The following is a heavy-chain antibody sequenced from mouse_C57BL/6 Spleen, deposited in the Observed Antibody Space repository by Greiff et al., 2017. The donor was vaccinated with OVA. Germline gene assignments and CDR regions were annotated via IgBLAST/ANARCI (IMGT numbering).Heavy chain of an antibody. V-gene: IGHV1-19*01. CDR1: GYTFTDYY. CDR2: INPYNGGT. Sequence: VQLQQSGPVLVKPGASVKMSCKASGYTFTDYYMNWVKQSHGKSLEWIGVINPYNGGTSYNQKFKGKATLTVDKSSSTAYMELNSLTSEDSAVYYCARGDGYFTFFAYWGQGTLVTVSA. J-gene: IGHJ3*01. CDR3: ARGDGYFTFFAY. D-gene: IGHD2-3*01.